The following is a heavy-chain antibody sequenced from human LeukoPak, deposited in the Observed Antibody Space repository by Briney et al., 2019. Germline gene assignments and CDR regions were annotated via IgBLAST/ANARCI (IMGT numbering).Heavy chain of an antibody. D-gene: IGHD1-26*01. CDR2: IYHSGIT. CDR3: ARDQTNYSGSYYYDTEGGWFDP. J-gene: IGHJ5*02. Sequence: SETLSLTCTVSGYSISSGYYWGWIRQPPGKGLEWIATIYHSGITYYNPSLKSRVTISVDTSKNQFSLKLSSVTAADTAVYYCARDQTNYSGSYYYDTEGGWFDPWGQGTLVTVSS. V-gene: IGHV4-38-2*02. CDR1: GYSISSGYY.